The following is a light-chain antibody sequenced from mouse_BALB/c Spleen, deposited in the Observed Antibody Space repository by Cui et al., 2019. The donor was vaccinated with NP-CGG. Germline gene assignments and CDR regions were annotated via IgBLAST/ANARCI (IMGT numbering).Light chain of an antibody. CDR1: TGAVTISKY. J-gene: IGLJ1*01. Sequence: QAVVTQESALITSPGETVTLTCRSSTGAVTISKYANWVQEKPDHLFTGLIGGTNNRAPGVPARFSGSLIGDKVALTITGAQTEDEAIYFCALWYSNHWVFGGGTKLTVL. CDR3: ALWYSNHWV. V-gene: IGLV1*01. CDR2: GTN.